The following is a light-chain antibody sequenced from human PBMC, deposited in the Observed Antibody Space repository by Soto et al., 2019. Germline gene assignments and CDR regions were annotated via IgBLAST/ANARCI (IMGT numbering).Light chain of an antibody. V-gene: IGKV3-15*01. J-gene: IGKJ5*01. Sequence: VLTQSPATLSLSPGERATLSCRASQSVSTNFAWYQQKPGQAPRLLIYGASTRATGIPARFSGSGSGTEFTLTISSLQSEDFAVYYCQQYNNWPITFGQGTRLEIK. CDR1: QSVSTN. CDR3: QQYNNWPIT. CDR2: GAS.